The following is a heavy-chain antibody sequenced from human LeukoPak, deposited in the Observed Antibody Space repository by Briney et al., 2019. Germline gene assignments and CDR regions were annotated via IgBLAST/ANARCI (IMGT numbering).Heavy chain of an antibody. J-gene: IGHJ4*02. CDR3: ARARQQLVPGY. CDR1: GFAFSSYW. D-gene: IGHD6-13*01. Sequence: PPGGSLRLSCAASGFAFSSYWMHWVRQAPGKGLVWVSRINSDGSSTSNADSVKGRFTISRDNAKNTLCLQMNSLRAEDTAVYYRARARQQLVPGYWGQGTLVTVSS. V-gene: IGHV3-74*01. CDR2: INSDGSST.